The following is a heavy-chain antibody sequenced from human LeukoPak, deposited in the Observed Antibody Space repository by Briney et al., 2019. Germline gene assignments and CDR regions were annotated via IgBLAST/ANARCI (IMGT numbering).Heavy chain of an antibody. CDR2: IKYDGSED. J-gene: IGHJ4*02. CDR1: GFTFSRYW. Sequence: GGSLRLSCAASGFTFSRYWMSWMRQAPGKGLEWVANIKYDGSEDYYVDSVKGRFTISRDNAKNTLYLQMNSLRAEDTAVYYCAREIGRGYSGYDRYYFDYWGQGTLVTVSS. V-gene: IGHV3-7*01. D-gene: IGHD5-12*01. CDR3: AREIGRGYSGYDRYYFDY.